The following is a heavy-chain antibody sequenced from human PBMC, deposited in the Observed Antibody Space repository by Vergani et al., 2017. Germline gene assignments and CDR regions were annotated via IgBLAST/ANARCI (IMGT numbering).Heavy chain of an antibody. J-gene: IGHJ3*02. CDR2: ISSSSSTI. CDR3: ARKSPLSITMIVVDDAFDI. CDR1: GFTFSSYS. Sequence: EVQLVESGGGLVQPGGSLRLSCVASGFTFSSYSMNWVRQAPGKGREWVSYISSSSSTIYYADSVKGRFTISRDNAKNSLYLQMNSLRAEDTAVYYCARKSPLSITMIVVDDAFDIWGQGTMVTVSS. D-gene: IGHD3-22*01. V-gene: IGHV3-48*01.